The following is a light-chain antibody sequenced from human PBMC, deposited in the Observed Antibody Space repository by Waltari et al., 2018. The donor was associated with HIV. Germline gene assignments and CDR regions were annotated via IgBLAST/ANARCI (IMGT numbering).Light chain of an antibody. CDR2: GTS. V-gene: IGKV3-15*01. CDR1: QSVNSN. J-gene: IGKJ1*01. Sequence: EILMTQSPATLSVPPGERATPSCRASQSVNSNLAWYQQKPGQTPRLLIYGTSTRATDIPARFSGSGSGTEFTLTISSLQSEDFAVYYCHHYNNWRETFGQGTKVEIK. CDR3: HHYNNWRET.